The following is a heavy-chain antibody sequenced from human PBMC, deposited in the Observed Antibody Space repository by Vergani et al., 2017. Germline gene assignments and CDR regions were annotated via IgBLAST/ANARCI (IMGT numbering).Heavy chain of an antibody. CDR2: ISSSSSYI. V-gene: IGHV3-21*01. Sequence: EGQLVESGGGLVKPGGSLRLSSAAFVFTSSSYSMNGVRPAPGKGLGWVSSISSSSSYIYYADSVKGRFTISRDNAKNSLYLQMNSLRAEDTAVYYCARIDFWSGYTPKYYYYYYMDVWGKGTTVTVSS. D-gene: IGHD3-3*01. CDR1: VFTSSSYS. J-gene: IGHJ6*03. CDR3: ARIDFWSGYTPKYYYYYYMDV.